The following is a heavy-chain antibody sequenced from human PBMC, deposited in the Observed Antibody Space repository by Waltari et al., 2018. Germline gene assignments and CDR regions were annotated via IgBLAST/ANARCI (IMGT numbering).Heavy chain of an antibody. CDR3: XXXXXXXXXGXXFXS. J-gene: IGHJ4*02. CDR2: SSFSSVTT. Sequence: EVQLVESGGGLAQPGRSLRLSCXXSGXTFDDYAXHWVRQAPGKGFEWVSGSSFSSVTTGYGDSVQGRFTISXXNXXXSXYLQMNXXRXXDTAXXXXXXXXXXXXXGXXFXSWGXXTLVTVSS. V-gene: IGHV3-9*01. CDR1: GXTFDDYA.